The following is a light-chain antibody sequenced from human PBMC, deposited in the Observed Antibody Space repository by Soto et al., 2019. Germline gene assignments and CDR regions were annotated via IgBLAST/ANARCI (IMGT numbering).Light chain of an antibody. CDR1: QSVSSSY. CDR2: GAS. Sequence: EIVLTQSPGTLSLSPGERATLSCRASQSVSSSYLAWYQQKPGQAPRLLIYGASSRATGIPDRFSGSGSGTDFTLTISRLEPEDFAVYYCQQYGSSPVSFGQGTKLEIK. V-gene: IGKV3-20*01. J-gene: IGKJ2*01. CDR3: QQYGSSPVS.